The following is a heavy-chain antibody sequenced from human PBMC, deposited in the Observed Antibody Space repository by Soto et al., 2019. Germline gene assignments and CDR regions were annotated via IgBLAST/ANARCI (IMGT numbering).Heavy chain of an antibody. CDR2: ISGSGGST. CDR1: GFTFSSYA. CDR3: AKGYCSSTSCYSYYYYYMDV. V-gene: IGHV3-23*01. J-gene: IGHJ6*03. D-gene: IGHD2-2*02. Sequence: GGSLRLSCAASGFTFSSYAMSWVRQAPGKGLEWVSAISGSGGSTYYADSVKGRFTTSRDNSKNTLYLQMNSLRAEDTAVYYCAKGYCSSTSCYSYYYYYMDVWGKGTTVTVSS.